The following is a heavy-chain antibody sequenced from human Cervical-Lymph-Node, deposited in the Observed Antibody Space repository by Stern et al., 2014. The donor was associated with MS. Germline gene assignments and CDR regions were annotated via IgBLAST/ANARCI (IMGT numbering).Heavy chain of an antibody. D-gene: IGHD2-2*02. CDR2: IIPILGPA. V-gene: IGHV1-69*01. CDR1: GGTLNKYA. Sequence: QVQLVQSRAEVKKPGSSVKVSCKTSGGTLNKYAISWVRQAPGQGLEWMGGIIPILGPANYAQKVQGRVTITADESTTTAYMELSSLTSEDTAIYYCAQAIENHLVYDFFDIWGQGTMVTVSS. CDR3: AQAIENHLVYDFFDI. J-gene: IGHJ3*02.